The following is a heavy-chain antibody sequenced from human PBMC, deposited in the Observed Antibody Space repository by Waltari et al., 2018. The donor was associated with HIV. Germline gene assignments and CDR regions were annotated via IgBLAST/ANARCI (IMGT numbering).Heavy chain of an antibody. CDR2: IIPIFGTA. V-gene: IGHV1-69*01. CDR1: GGTFSSYA. Sequence: QVQLVQSGAEVKKPGSSVKVSCKASGGTFSSYAISWVRQAPGQGLEWMGGIIPIFGTANYAQKFQGRVTITADESTSTAYMELSSLRSEDTAVYYCARVSSYSSSWYVPAYYGMDVWGQGTTVTVSS. D-gene: IGHD6-13*01. CDR3: ARVSSYSSSWYVPAYYGMDV. J-gene: IGHJ6*02.